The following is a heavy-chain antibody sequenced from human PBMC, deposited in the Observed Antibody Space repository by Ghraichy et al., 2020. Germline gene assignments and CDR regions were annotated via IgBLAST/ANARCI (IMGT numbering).Heavy chain of an antibody. CDR1: GGTFSSYA. CDR3: ASLSTIFGVVPSYYYYGMDV. Sequence: SVKVSCKASGGTFSSYAISWVRQAPGQGLEWMGGIIPIFGTANYAQKFQGRVTITADESTSTAYMELSSLRSEDTAVYYCASLSTIFGVVPSYYYYGMDVWGQGTTVTVSS. CDR2: IIPIFGTA. J-gene: IGHJ6*02. D-gene: IGHD3-3*01. V-gene: IGHV1-69*13.